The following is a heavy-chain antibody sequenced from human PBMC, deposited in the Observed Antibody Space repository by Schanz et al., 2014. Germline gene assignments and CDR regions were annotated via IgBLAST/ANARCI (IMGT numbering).Heavy chain of an antibody. CDR3: ARTFRCGGGECSTWAD. CDR2: INHSGST. J-gene: IGHJ4*02. Sequence: QVQLQPWGAGLLKPSETLSLTCAVSGGPFSGYWGWIRQPPGKGLEWIGEINHSGSTNYNPTLKSRVTISVDTSRNQFSLKLSSVTAADTAVYYCARTFRCGGGECSTWADWGQGTLVTVSS. D-gene: IGHD2-21*01. V-gene: IGHV4-34*01. CDR1: GGPFSGY.